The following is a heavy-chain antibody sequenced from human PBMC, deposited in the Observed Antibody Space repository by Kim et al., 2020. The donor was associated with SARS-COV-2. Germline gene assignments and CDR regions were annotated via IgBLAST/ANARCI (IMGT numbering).Heavy chain of an antibody. J-gene: IGHJ4*02. D-gene: IGHD3-9*01. Sequence: ADSVKGRFTISRDNSKTTLYLQMNSLRAEETAVYYCARDSGILTGYPFDCWGQGTLVTVSS. V-gene: IGHV3-53*01. CDR3: ARDSGILTGYPFDC.